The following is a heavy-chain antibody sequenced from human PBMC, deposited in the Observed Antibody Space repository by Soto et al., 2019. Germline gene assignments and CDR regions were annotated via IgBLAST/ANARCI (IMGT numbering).Heavy chain of an antibody. D-gene: IGHD3-16*01. CDR3: ASMIGAPVLSFDS. J-gene: IGHJ5*01. V-gene: IGHV4-59*01. Sequence: QVQLQESGPGLVKPSETLSLTCTVSGGSISSYYWSWIRQPPGKGLEWSGFIFYSGSTSYNPSLXXRXXISIDTSDAQFSPKLNSATPAYTAVYYFASMIGAPVLSFDSWGQGTLVAVSS. CDR1: GGSISSYY. CDR2: IFYSGST.